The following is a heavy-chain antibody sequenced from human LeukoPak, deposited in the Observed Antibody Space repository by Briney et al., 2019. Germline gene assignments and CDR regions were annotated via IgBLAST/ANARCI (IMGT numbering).Heavy chain of an antibody. CDR3: AREFPPHCSSTSCYPDH. V-gene: IGHV3-48*02. CDR2: ISISTRRI. J-gene: IGHJ5*02. CDR1: VFNFSSYS. D-gene: IGHD2-2*01. Sequence: PGGSLRLSCAASVFNFSSYSLNCVRQAPGKGLEWVSYISISTRRIYYAHSVKGRFTISRDSAKNSLYLQMDSLRDEDRAMYYCAREFPPHCSSTSCYPDHWGQGTLVTVSS.